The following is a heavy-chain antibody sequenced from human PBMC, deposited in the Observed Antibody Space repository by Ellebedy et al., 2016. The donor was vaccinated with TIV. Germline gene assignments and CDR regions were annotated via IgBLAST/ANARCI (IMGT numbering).Heavy chain of an antibody. CDR2: TRYDEFNN. V-gene: IGHV3-30*02. D-gene: IGHD4-17*01. J-gene: IGHJ4*02. CDR1: GFTFSGYG. CDR3: AKADYADYPSYLDF. Sequence: GESLKISRAASGFTFSGYGMHWVRQPPGKGLEWVAFTRYDEFNNYYADSVKGRFTVSRDNSQNTLYLQMNSLRADDTAMYYCAKADYADYPSYLDFWGQGTLVTVSS.